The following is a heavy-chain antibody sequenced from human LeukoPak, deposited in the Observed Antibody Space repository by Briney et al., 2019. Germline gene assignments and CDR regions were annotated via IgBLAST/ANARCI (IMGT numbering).Heavy chain of an antibody. CDR1: GYTFNSYG. CDR3: ARIKDSWVQLWHDDAFDI. J-gene: IGHJ3*02. V-gene: IGHV1-18*01. CDR2: ISAYNGNT. D-gene: IGHD5-18*01. Sequence: ASVKVSCKASGYTFNSYGISWVRQAPGQGLEWMGWISAYNGNTNYAQKLQGRVTMTTDTSTSTAYMELRSMRSDDTVVYYCARIKDSWVQLWHDDAFDIWGQGTMVTVSS.